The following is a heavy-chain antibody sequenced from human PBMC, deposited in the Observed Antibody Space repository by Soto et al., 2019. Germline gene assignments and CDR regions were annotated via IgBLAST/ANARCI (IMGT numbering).Heavy chain of an antibody. J-gene: IGHJ4*02. CDR1: GFTFSSYA. CDR2: ITFRGDNT. V-gene: IGHV3-23*01. CDR3: AKLGTMGVFDN. Sequence: EVQLLESGGGLVQTGGSLRLSYAASGFTFSSYAMSWVRQAPGKGLEWLAGITFRGDNTYYADSVKGRFTLSRDNSRNRLDLKMKSMKVEDTALYYCAKLGTMGVFDNWGQGTLLTVSS. D-gene: IGHD1-26*01.